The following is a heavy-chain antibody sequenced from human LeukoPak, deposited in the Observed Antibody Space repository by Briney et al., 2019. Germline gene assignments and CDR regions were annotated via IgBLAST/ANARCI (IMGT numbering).Heavy chain of an antibody. Sequence: GGSLRLSCAASGFSFSRYEMNWVRQAPGKGLEWLSYVSPSGAISYYADSVKGRFAISRDSAKNSVYLQMDSLRAEDTAIYYCAREDDLDSFDYWGQGTLVTVST. CDR1: GFSFSRYE. CDR2: VSPSGAIS. V-gene: IGHV3-48*03. J-gene: IGHJ4*02. D-gene: IGHD3-9*01. CDR3: AREDDLDSFDY.